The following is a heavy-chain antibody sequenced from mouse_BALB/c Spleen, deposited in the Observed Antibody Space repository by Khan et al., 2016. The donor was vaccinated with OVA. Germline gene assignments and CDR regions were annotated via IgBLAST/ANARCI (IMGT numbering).Heavy chain of an antibody. CDR2: ITSGGSYT. Sequence: EVQLVESGGDLVKPGGSLKLSCAASGFTFSSYTMSWVRQTPEKRLEWVATITSGGSYTYYPDSVKGRFTISRANAKNTLYLQMSSLKSEDTAMYYCTASYWGQGTLVTVSA. CDR1: GFTFSSYT. V-gene: IGHV5-6-4*01. CDR3: TASY. J-gene: IGHJ3*01.